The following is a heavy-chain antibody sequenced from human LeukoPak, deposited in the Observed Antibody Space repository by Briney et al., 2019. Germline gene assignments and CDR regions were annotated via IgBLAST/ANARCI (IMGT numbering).Heavy chain of an antibody. CDR2: INTGHGDT. V-gene: IGHV1-3*03. CDR1: GYTFTFYA. Sequence: ASVKVSCKASGYTFTFYAIHWVRQAPGQRPEWMGWINTGHGDTKYSQEFQGRVTITRDTSASTAYMELSSLKSEDTAVYYCAKSTTQYCGSNNCYRYWFDSWGQGTLVTVPS. CDR3: AKSTTQYCGSNNCYRYWFDS. D-gene: IGHD2-2*01. J-gene: IGHJ5*01.